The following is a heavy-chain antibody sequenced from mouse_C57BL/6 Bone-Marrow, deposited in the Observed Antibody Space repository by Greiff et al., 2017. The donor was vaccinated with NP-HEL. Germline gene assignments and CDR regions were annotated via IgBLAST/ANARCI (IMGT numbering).Heavy chain of an antibody. CDR3: ARGGQLRLRSYAMDY. V-gene: IGHV1-81*01. CDR1: GYTFTSYG. D-gene: IGHD3-2*02. CDR2: IYPRSGNT. J-gene: IGHJ4*01. Sequence: QVQLQQSGAELARPGASVKLSCKASGYTFTSYGISWVKQRTGQGLEWIGEIYPRSGNTYYNEKFKGKATLTADKSSSTAYMELRSLTSEDSAVYVCARGGQLRLRSYAMDYWGQGTSVTVSS.